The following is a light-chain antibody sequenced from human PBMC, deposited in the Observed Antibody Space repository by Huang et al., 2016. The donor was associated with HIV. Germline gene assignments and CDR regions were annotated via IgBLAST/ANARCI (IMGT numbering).Light chain of an antibody. J-gene: IGKJ2*01. CDR2: DAS. CDR3: QQYDSYPYN. V-gene: IGKV1-5*01. CDR1: QSITNW. Sequence: DIQVTQSPSSLSASVGDRVTITCRASQSITNWLAWYQQKPGEAPKLLIYDASSLESGVPSRFSGSGSGTEFALTISSLQPDDFATYYCQQYDSYPYNFGQGTKLDIK.